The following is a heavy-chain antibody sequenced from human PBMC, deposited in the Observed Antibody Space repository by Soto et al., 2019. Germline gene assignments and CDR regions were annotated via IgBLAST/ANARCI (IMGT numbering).Heavy chain of an antibody. J-gene: IGHJ3*01. D-gene: IGHD1-26*01. CDR2: ITSNGGSV. CDR1: GFTFDDYG. CDR3: AKDSSAATWGHDALDL. V-gene: IGHV3-9*01. Sequence: GGSLRLSCAVAGFTFDDYGMRWVRQAPGKGLEWVCGITSNGGSVAYADSVRGRFSISRDSAQNALYLQMNSLRVDDTALYYCAKDSSAATWGHDALDLWGRGTMVTVSS.